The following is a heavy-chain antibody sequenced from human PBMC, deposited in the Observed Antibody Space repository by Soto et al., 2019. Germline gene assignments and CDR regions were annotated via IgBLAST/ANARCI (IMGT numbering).Heavy chain of an antibody. D-gene: IGHD6-6*01. CDR1: RYTYTNYV. J-gene: IGHJ6*03. CDR3: ARSSSSPWGYYYYMDV. CDR2: ISAYNGST. V-gene: IGHV1-18*01. Sequence: TSVKVSCKISRYTYTNYVFIWVGPASGQGREWMGWISAYNGSTNYAQKLQGRVTMTTDTSTSTAYMELSRLRSDDTAVYYCARSSSSPWGYYYYMDVWGKGTTVTVSS.